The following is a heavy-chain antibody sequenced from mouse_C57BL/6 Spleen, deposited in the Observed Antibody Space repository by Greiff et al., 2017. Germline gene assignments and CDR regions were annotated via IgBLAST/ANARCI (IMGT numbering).Heavy chain of an antibody. CDR3: ARDYYGSSYGY. Sequence: LLESGPELVKPGASVKISCKASGYAFSSSWMNWVKQRPGKGLEWIGRIYPGDGDTNYNGKFKGKATLTADKSSSTAYMQLSSLTSEDSAVYFCARDYYGSSYGYWGQGTTLTVSS. CDR2: IYPGDGDT. J-gene: IGHJ2*01. CDR1: GYAFSSSW. V-gene: IGHV1-82*01. D-gene: IGHD1-1*01.